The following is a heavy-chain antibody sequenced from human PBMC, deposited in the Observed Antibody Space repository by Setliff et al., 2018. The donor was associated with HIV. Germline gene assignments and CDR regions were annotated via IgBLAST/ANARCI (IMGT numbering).Heavy chain of an antibody. CDR3: ARDDGNWNQGIDS. CDR1: GFIFSSYN. V-gene: IGHV3-21*01. Sequence: LRLSCAASGFIFSSYNMNWVRQAPGKGLEWVSSISTSSIYIYYADSVKGRFTISRDNAQKSLHLQMNSLRADDTAVYYCARDDGNWNQGIDSWGQGTLVTVSS. D-gene: IGHD1-1*01. J-gene: IGHJ4*02. CDR2: ISTSSIYI.